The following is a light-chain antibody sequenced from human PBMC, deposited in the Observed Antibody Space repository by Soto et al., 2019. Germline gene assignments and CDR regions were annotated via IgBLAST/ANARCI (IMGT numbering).Light chain of an antibody. CDR2: EGS. J-gene: IGLJ3*02. CDR3: CSYGRGGTPE. Sequence: QSVLTQPASVSGSPGQSITISCTGSRSDVETSDVVSWYQQHPGQAPKAVIYEGSRRFPGVSNRFSGSKSGNTASLIISGLQTEDEADYYCCSYGRGGTPEFGGGTKVTVL. V-gene: IGLV2-23*01. CDR1: RSDVETSDV.